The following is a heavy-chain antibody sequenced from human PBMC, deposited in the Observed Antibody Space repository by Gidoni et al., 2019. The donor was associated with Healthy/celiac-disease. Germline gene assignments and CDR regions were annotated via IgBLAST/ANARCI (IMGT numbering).Heavy chain of an antibody. J-gene: IGHJ3*02. V-gene: IGHV4-59*01. Sequence: QVQLQESGPGLVKPSETLSLTCTVSGGSISSYYWSWIRQPPGKGLEWIGYIYYSGSTNYNPSLKSRVTISVDTSKNQFSLKLSSVTAADTAVYYCASVSSGWYLPGAFDIWGQGTMVTVSS. CDR2: IYYSGST. CDR1: GGSISSYY. D-gene: IGHD6-19*01. CDR3: ASVSSGWYLPGAFDI.